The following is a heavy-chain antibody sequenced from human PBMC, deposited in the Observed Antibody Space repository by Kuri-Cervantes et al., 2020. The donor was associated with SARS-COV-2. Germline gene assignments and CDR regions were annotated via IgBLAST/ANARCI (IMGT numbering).Heavy chain of an antibody. D-gene: IGHD4-17*01. J-gene: IGHJ6*02. CDR2: ISYDGSNK. Sequence: SCKASGGTFSSYAISWVRQAPGQGLEWVAVISYDGSNKYYADSVKGRFTISRDNSKNTLYLQMNSLRAEDTAVYYCASNYGDYVREYYYYGMDVWVQGTTVTVS. CDR1: GGTFSSYA. CDR3: ASNYGDYVREYYYYGMDV. V-gene: IGHV3-30*16.